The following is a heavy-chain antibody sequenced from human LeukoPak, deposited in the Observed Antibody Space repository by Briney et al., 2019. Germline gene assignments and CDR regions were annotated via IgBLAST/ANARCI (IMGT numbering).Heavy chain of an antibody. CDR1: GGSISISNYY. Sequence: SETLSLTCTVSGGSISISNYYWGWIRQPPGKGLEWIGNIYYSGSTYYKPSLKTRVTISVDTSKNQFSLKLTSVTAADTAVYYCARHAPVDGNWPRPLYYWGQGSLVTVSS. CDR3: ARHAPVDGNWPRPLYY. V-gene: IGHV4-39*01. D-gene: IGHD6-19*01. J-gene: IGHJ4*02. CDR2: IYYSGST.